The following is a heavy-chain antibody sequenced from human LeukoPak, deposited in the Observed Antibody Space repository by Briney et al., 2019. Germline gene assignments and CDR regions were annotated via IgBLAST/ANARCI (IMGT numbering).Heavy chain of an antibody. J-gene: IGHJ4*02. CDR2: IRSKAYGGTT. CDR1: GFTFGDYA. CDR3: TREDFWSGYAFDY. D-gene: IGHD3-3*01. Sequence: GGSLRLSCTASGFTFGDYAMSWVRQAPGKGLEWVGFIRSKAYGGTTEYAASVKGRFTISRDDSKSIAYQQMNSLKTEDTAVYYCTREDFWSGYAFDYWGQGTLVTVSS. V-gene: IGHV3-49*04.